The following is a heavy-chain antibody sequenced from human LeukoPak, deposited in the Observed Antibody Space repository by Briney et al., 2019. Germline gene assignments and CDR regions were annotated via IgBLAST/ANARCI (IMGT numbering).Heavy chain of an antibody. CDR2: IAYDGSNK. CDR1: GFTFSSYG. V-gene: IGHV3-30*18. D-gene: IGHD4-23*01. J-gene: IGHJ4*02. Sequence: GRSLRLSCEASGFTFSSYGMHWVRQAPGKGLECVAVIAYDGSNKYYADSVKGRFTISRDNSKNTLYLQMNSLRAEDTAVYYCAKDYGGNPIDYWGQGTLVTVSS. CDR3: AKDYGGNPIDY.